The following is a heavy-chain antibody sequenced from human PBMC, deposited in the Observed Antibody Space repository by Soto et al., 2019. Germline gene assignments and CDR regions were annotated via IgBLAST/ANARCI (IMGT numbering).Heavy chain of an antibody. D-gene: IGHD1-26*01. CDR2: ISGYNGLT. Sequence: QVQLVQSGDEVKKSGASVKVSCKASGYTFSNYGISWVRQAPGQGLEWMGWISGYNGLTAYAQNVQGRVTMTIDTPTRTVFMELTSLRSNDTAVYYCAKEGSPKVSRWDDYWGQGTLVTVSS. CDR3: AKEGSPKVSRWDDY. V-gene: IGHV1-18*04. J-gene: IGHJ4*02. CDR1: GYTFSNYG.